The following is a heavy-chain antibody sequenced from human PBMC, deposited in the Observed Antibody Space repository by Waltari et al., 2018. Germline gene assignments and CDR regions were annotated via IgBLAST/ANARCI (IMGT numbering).Heavy chain of an antibody. V-gene: IGHV4-34*01. Sequence: QVQLQQWGAGLLKPSETLSLSCAVYGGSFSGFYWSWIRQPPGKGLEWIGEINHGGSTNYNPSLKSRVTVSVDTSKNQFSLKVNSVSAADTAIYYCARGQFKPDYDFWRNYYVPTYFDYWGQGNLVTVSS. J-gene: IGHJ4*02. CDR1: GGSFSGFY. CDR2: INHGGST. D-gene: IGHD3-3*01. CDR3: ARGQFKPDYDFWRNYYVPTYFDY.